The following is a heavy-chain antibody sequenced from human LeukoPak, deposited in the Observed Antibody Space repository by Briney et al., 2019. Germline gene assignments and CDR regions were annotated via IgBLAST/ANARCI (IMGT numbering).Heavy chain of an antibody. CDR1: GFTFSTFW. D-gene: IGHD2-15*01. CDR2: ITSDGSVT. V-gene: IGHV3-74*01. Sequence: PGGSLRLSCAASGFTFSTFWMHWVRQAPGKGLVWVSRITSDGSVTSYADSVKGRFTISRDNAKNTVYLQKNSLRAEDTAVYYCASFACSSGTCYDYFDYWGQGNLVTVSS. J-gene: IGHJ4*02. CDR3: ASFACSSGTCYDYFDY.